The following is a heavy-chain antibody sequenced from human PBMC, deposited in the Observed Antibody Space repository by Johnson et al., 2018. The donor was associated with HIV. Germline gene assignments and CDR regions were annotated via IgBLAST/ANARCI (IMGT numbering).Heavy chain of an antibody. D-gene: IGHD6-13*01. Sequence: VQLVESGGGVVQPGRSLRLSCAASGLTFSNAWMSWVRQAPGKGLEWVGRIKSKTDGGTTDYAAPVKGRFTISRDDSKNTLYLQMNSLKTEDTAVYYCTTSRAAAGIDAFDIWGQGTMVTVSS. CDR3: TTSRAAAGIDAFDI. CDR1: GLTFSNAW. J-gene: IGHJ3*02. CDR2: IKSKTDGGTT. V-gene: IGHV3-15*01.